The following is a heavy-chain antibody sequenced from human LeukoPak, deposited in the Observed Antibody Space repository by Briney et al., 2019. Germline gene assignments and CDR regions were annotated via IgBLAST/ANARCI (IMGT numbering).Heavy chain of an antibody. D-gene: IGHD3-16*01. CDR2: IYTSGST. CDR3: ARGLGRALYNWFDP. Sequence: SETLSLTCTVSGGSISSYYWSWIRQPAGKGLEWIGRIYTSGSTNYNPSLKSRVTMSVDTSKNQSSLKLSSVTAADTAVYYCARGLGRALYNWFDPWGQGTLVTVSS. J-gene: IGHJ5*02. V-gene: IGHV4-4*07. CDR1: GGSISSYY.